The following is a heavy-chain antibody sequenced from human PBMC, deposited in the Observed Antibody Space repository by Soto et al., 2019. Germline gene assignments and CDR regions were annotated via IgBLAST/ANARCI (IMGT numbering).Heavy chain of an antibody. CDR1: GYTFTSYA. CDR2: INAGNGNT. CDR3: AREGAYYYGMDV. V-gene: IGHV1-3*01. J-gene: IGHJ6*02. Sequence: ASVKVSCKASGYTFTSYAMHWVRQAPGQRLEWMGWINAGNGNTKYSQKFQGRVTITRDTSASTAYMELSSLRSGDTAVYYCAREGAYYYGMDVWGQGTTVTVSS.